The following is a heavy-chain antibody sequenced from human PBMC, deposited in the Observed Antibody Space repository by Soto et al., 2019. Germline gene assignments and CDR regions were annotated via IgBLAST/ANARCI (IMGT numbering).Heavy chain of an antibody. V-gene: IGHV1-8*01. CDR3: ARGRASGSYYLLDY. CDR1: GNTFTSYD. D-gene: IGHD3-10*01. CDR2: INPNSGNI. Sequence: ASVKVSCKASGNTFTSYDINWVRQATGHGLEWMGWINPNSGNIGYAQKFQGRVTMTRDTAIRTAYMEVSRLRSDDTAVYYCARGRASGSYYLLDYWGQEPWSPSPQ. J-gene: IGHJ4*01.